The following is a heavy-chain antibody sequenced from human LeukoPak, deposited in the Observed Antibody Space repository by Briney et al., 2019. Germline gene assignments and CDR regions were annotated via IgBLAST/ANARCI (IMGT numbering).Heavy chain of an antibody. Sequence: SETLSLTCTVSGGSISSSSYYWGWIRQPPGKGLEWIGSIYYSGSTYYNPSLKSRVTISVDTSKNQFSLKLSSVTAADTAVYYCARQGGEYCGGDCYSGALDYWGQGTLVTVSS. J-gene: IGHJ4*02. CDR3: ARQGGEYCGGDCYSGALDY. CDR1: GGSISSSSYY. D-gene: IGHD2-21*02. V-gene: IGHV4-39*01. CDR2: IYYSGST.